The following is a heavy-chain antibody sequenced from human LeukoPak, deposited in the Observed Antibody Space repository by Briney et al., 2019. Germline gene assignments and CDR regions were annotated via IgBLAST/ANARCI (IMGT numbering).Heavy chain of an antibody. V-gene: IGHV4-34*01. CDR2: INHGGST. Sequence: SETLSLTCAVYGGSFSGYYWSWIRQPPGKGLEWIGEINHGGSTNYNPSLKSRVTISVDTSKNRFSLKLSSVTAADTAVYYCARGPDGSGSYYSPYYYGMDVWGQGTTVTVSS. J-gene: IGHJ6*02. CDR1: GGSFSGYY. CDR3: ARGPDGSGSYYSPYYYGMDV. D-gene: IGHD3-10*01.